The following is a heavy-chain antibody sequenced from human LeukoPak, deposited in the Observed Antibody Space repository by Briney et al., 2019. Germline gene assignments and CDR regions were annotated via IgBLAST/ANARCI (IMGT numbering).Heavy chain of an antibody. CDR3: ARGSAQAYFDY. Sequence: SETLSLTCTVSGGSISSGDYYWSWIRQPPGKGLEWIGYIYYSGSTYYNPSLKSRVTISVDTSKNQFSLKLSSVTAADTAAYYCARGSAQAYFDYWGQGTLVTVSS. J-gene: IGHJ4*02. V-gene: IGHV4-30-4*01. CDR2: IYYSGST. D-gene: IGHD2-15*01. CDR1: GGSISSGDYY.